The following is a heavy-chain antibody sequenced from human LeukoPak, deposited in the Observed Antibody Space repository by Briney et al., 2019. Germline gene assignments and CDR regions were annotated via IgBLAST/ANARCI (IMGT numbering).Heavy chain of an antibody. V-gene: IGHV4-39*07. CDR2: IYYSGST. J-gene: IGHJ4*02. D-gene: IGHD6-19*01. Sequence: PSETLSLTCTVSGGSISSSSYYWGWIRQPPGKGLEWIGSIYYSGSTYYNPSLKSRVTRSVDTSKNQFSLKLSSVTAADTAVYYCARSVIAVAVNYFDYWGQGTLVTVSS. CDR1: GGSISSSSYY. CDR3: ARSVIAVAVNYFDY.